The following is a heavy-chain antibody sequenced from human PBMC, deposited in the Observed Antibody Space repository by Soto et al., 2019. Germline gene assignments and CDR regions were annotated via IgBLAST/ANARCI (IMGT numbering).Heavy chain of an antibody. D-gene: IGHD3-10*01. J-gene: IGHJ6*02. CDR2: IYYSGST. CDR3: ARVFKFGTRRKGGSGSYNYYYYGMDV. V-gene: IGHV4-59*01. Sequence: SETLSLTCTVSGGSISSYYWSWIRQPPGKGLEWIGYIYYSGSTNYNPSLKSRVTISVDTSKNQFSLKLSSVTAADTAVYYCARVFKFGTRRKGGSGSYNYYYYGMDVWGQGTTVTVS. CDR1: GGSISSYY.